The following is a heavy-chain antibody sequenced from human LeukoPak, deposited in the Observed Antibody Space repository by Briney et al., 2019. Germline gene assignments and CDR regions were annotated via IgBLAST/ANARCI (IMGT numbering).Heavy chain of an antibody. Sequence: GASVKVSCKASGYTFTSYDINWVRQASGQGLEWMGYMNPNSGNTVYAQKFQGRVTMTRNISISTAYMELSSLRSEDTAVYYCASRTIDGYYFDYWGQGTLVTVSS. CDR1: GYTFTSYD. J-gene: IGHJ4*02. V-gene: IGHV1-8*01. D-gene: IGHD3-3*01. CDR3: ASRTIDGYYFDY. CDR2: MNPNSGNT.